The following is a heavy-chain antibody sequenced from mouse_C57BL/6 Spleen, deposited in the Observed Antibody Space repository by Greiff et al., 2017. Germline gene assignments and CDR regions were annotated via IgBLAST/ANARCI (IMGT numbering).Heavy chain of an antibody. CDR3: ARGDDYERYYFDY. Sequence: EVQLQQSGPELVKPGASVKISCKASGYSFTGYYMNWVKQSPEKSLEWIGEINPSTGGTTYNQKFKAKATLTVDKSSSTAYMQLKSLTSEDSAVYYCARGDDYERYYFDYWGQGTTLTVSS. CDR2: INPSTGGT. V-gene: IGHV1-42*01. J-gene: IGHJ2*01. CDR1: GYSFTGYY. D-gene: IGHD2-4*01.